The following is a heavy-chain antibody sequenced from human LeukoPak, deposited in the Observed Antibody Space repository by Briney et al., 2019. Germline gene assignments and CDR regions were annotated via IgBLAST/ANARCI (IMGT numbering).Heavy chain of an antibody. Sequence: GESLKISCQGSGYTFTSYWIGWVRQLPVKGLEWMGSIYPGDSDTKYSPSFQGQVTISVDKSTNTAYLQWKSLKASDTAMYYCARGDVVRGVSWFDSWGQGALVTVSS. CDR1: GYTFTSYW. J-gene: IGHJ5*01. D-gene: IGHD2-21*02. CDR3: ARGDVVRGVSWFDS. CDR2: IYPGDSDT. V-gene: IGHV5-51*01.